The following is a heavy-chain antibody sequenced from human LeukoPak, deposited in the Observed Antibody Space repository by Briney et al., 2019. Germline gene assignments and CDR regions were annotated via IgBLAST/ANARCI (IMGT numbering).Heavy chain of an antibody. Sequence: GRSLRLSCSVSGFTFSSHAMHWVRQAPGKGLECVAYISYDGSFQYHADSVKGRFTISRDNSKNTLYLQMNSLRAEDTAVYYCAKSDRGHDAFDIWGQGTMVTVSS. CDR2: ISYDGSFQ. J-gene: IGHJ3*02. D-gene: IGHD1-14*01. V-gene: IGHV3-30-3*02. CDR3: AKSDRGHDAFDI. CDR1: GFTFSSHA.